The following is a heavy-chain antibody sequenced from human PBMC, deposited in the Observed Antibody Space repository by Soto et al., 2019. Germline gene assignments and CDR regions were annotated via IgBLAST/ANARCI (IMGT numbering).Heavy chain of an antibody. D-gene: IGHD2-15*01. CDR3: AREALRSDIVVVVAAPGSWFDP. V-gene: IGHV3-30-3*01. J-gene: IGHJ5*02. CDR1: GFTFSRYA. Sequence: VGSLRLSCAASGFTFSRYAMHWVRQAPGKGLEWVAVISYDGSKKYYVDSVKGRFTISRDNSKNTLYLQMNSLRAEDTAVYYCAREALRSDIVVVVAAPGSWFDPWGQGTLVTVSS. CDR2: ISYDGSKK.